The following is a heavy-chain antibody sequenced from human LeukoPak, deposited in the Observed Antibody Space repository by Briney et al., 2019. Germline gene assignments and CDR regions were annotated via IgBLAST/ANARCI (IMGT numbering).Heavy chain of an antibody. CDR2: IIPILGIA. V-gene: IGHV1-69*04. D-gene: IGHD6-13*01. CDR3: ARDRDIGLAAAGYDY. CDR1: GYTFTSYG. J-gene: IGHJ4*02. Sequence: EASVKVSCKASGYTFTSYGISWVRQAPGQGLEWMGRIIPILGIANYAQKFQGRVTITADKSTSTAYMELSSLRSEDTAVYYCARDRDIGLAAAGYDYWGQGTLVTVSS.